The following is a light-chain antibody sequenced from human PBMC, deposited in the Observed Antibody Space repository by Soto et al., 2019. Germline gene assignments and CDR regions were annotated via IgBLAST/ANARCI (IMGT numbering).Light chain of an antibody. V-gene: IGKV3D-20*01. CDR1: QRVSGGF. CDR2: DAS. Sequence: DIVLTQSPATLSLSPGERATLYCGSSQRVSGGFLAWYQQKPGLAPRLLISDASNRATGIPARFSGSGSGTDFTLTIGSLQPEDFAVYYCQQYGNSPETFGQGTKVDIK. CDR3: QQYGNSPET. J-gene: IGKJ1*01.